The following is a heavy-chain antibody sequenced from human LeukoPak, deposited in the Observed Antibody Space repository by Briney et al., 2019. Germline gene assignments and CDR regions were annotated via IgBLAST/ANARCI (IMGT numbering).Heavy chain of an antibody. Sequence: PSETLSLTCIVSGSSINSGYYWGSIRQPPGKGLEWIGTISDRGSTYNNPSLKSRVTISVDTSKNQLSLKLTSVTAADTAVYYCARLPGASRPRYYFDYWGQGTLVTVSS. CDR3: ARLPGASRPRYYFDY. CDR1: GSSINSGYY. CDR2: ISDRGST. J-gene: IGHJ4*02. D-gene: IGHD6-6*01. V-gene: IGHV4-38-2*02.